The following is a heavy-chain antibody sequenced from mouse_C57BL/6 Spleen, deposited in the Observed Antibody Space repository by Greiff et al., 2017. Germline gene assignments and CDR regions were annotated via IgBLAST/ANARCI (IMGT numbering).Heavy chain of an antibody. CDR3: ARNGGYAMDD. CDR1: GYTFTSYW. CDR2: INPSNGGT. V-gene: IGHV1-53*01. J-gene: IGHJ4*01. Sequence: VQLQQPGTELVKPGASVKLSCKASGYTFTSYWMHWVKPRPGPGLECIGNINPSNGGTNYNEQFKSKATLTVDKSSTTAYMQLSSVTSEDSAVYYCARNGGYAMDDWGQGTSDTVSS.